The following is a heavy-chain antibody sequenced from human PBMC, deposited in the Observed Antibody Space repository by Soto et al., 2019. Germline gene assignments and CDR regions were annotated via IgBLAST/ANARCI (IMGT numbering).Heavy chain of an antibody. J-gene: IGHJ6*02. CDR1: GFTFSSYG. CDR2: ISYDGSNK. CDR3: AKAARAGTYGMDV. V-gene: IGHV3-30*18. D-gene: IGHD1-1*01. Sequence: QVQLVESGGGVVQPGRSLRLSCAASGFTFSSYGMHWVRQAPGKGLEWVAVISYDGSNKYYADSVKGRFTISRDNSKNTLYLQMNSMRAEDTAVYYCAKAARAGTYGMDVWGQGTTVTVSS.